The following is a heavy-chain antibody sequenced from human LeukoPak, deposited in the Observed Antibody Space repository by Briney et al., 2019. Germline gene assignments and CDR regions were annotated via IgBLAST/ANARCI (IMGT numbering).Heavy chain of an antibody. D-gene: IGHD5-18*01. V-gene: IGHV4-39*02. Sequence: SETLSLTCTVSGGSISSSSYYWGWIRQPPGKGLEWIGSIYYSGSTYYNPSLKSRVTISVDTSKNQFSLKLSSVTAADTAVYYCAREWFSGYSYGSNKYYFDYWGQGTLVTVSS. J-gene: IGHJ4*02. CDR3: AREWFSGYSYGSNKYYFDY. CDR1: GGSISSSSYY. CDR2: IYYSGST.